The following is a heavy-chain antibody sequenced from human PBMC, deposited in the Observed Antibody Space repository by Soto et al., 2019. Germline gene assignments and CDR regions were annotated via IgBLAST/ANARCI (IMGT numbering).Heavy chain of an antibody. Sequence: PSETLSLTCTVSGGSISSSSYYWGWIRQPPGKGLEWIGSIYYSGSTYYNPSLKSRVTISVDTSKNQFSLKLSSVTAADTAVYYCARRTYYDYIWGSYRRGYYFDYWGQGTLVTVSS. CDR3: ARRTYYDYIWGSYRRGYYFDY. D-gene: IGHD3-16*02. V-gene: IGHV4-39*01. CDR1: GGSISSSSYY. CDR2: IYYSGST. J-gene: IGHJ4*02.